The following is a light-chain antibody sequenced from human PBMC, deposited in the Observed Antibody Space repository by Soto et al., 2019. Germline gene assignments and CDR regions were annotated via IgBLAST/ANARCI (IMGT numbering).Light chain of an antibody. Sequence: EVVLTQSPGTLSLSPGERATLSCRASQSVSNTYVAWYQHIPGQTPRLLIYGASNRATGIPDRFSGSGSGKDFTLNISRLEPENFAVYYCQQHDSSPWMFGQGTKVEIK. CDR3: QQHDSSPWM. J-gene: IGKJ1*01. CDR1: QSVSNTY. V-gene: IGKV3-20*01. CDR2: GAS.